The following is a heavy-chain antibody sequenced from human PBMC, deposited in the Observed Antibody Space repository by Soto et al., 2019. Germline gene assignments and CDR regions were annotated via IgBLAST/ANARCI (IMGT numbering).Heavy chain of an antibody. CDR2: ISYDGSNK. D-gene: IGHD3-10*01. J-gene: IGHJ6*03. CDR3: AKVGPIWFGEVPRYYYMDV. Sequence: PGGSLRLSCAASGFTFSSYGMHWVRQAPGKGLEWVAVISYDGSNKYYADSVKGRFTISRDNSKNTLYLQMNSLRAEDTAVYYCAKVGPIWFGEVPRYYYMDVWGKGTTVTVS. V-gene: IGHV3-30*18. CDR1: GFTFSSYG.